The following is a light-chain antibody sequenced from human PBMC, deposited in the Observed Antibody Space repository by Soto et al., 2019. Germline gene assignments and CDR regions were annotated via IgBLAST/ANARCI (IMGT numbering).Light chain of an antibody. CDR3: KQYYSTPIT. Sequence: DIVMSQSPDSLAASLGERATINCKSSQSVLYDSNNKNYLAWYQQKPGQPHKLLIYWAYTRESGVHDRFSGSGSGTDFTLTIRSLQAEDVAVYYCKQYYSTPITFGQGTRLEIK. V-gene: IGKV4-1*01. CDR1: QSVLYDSNNKNY. CDR2: WAY. J-gene: IGKJ5*01.